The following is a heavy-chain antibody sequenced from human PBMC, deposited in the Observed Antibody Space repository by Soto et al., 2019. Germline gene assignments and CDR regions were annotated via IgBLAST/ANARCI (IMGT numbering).Heavy chain of an antibody. J-gene: IGHJ6*02. CDR1: GFTFSSYY. V-gene: IGHV3-21*01. Sequence: EVQLVESGGGLVKPGGSLRLSCAASGFTFSSYYMNWVRQAPGKGLEWVSSISTSSSYIYYADSVKGRFTISRDNAKNSLYLQMNSLRVEDAAVYYCASSVGAPGPDGMDVWGQGTTVTVSS. D-gene: IGHD1-26*01. CDR3: ASSVGAPGPDGMDV. CDR2: ISTSSSYI.